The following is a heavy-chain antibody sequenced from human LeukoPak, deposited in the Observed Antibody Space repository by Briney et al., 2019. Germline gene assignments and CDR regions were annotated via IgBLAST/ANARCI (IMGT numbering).Heavy chain of an antibody. D-gene: IGHD4-17*01. J-gene: IGHJ4*02. Sequence: PSETLSLTCAVYGGSFNDYYWSWIRQPPGKRLEWIGEINHSGSAYYNPSLKSRVSTSVDTSKNQFSLKLSSVTAADTAVYYCARARTVTTGLFDYWGQGTLVTISS. CDR3: ARARTVTTGLFDY. CDR2: INHSGSA. CDR1: GGSFNDYY. V-gene: IGHV4-34*01.